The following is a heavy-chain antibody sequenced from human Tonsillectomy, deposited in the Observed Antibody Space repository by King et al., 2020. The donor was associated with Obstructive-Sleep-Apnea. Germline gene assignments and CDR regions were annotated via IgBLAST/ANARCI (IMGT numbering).Heavy chain of an antibody. V-gene: IGHV3-43D*03. CDR3: ARGAMVRYYFDY. Sequence: VQLVESGGVVVQPGGSLRLSCAASGFTFDDYAMHWVRQAPGKGLEWVSLISWDGGSTYYADSVKGRFTISRDNSKNYLYLQMNSLRAEDTALYYCARGAMVRYYFDYWGQGTLVTVSS. CDR2: ISWDGGST. D-gene: IGHD3-10*01. CDR1: GFTFDDYA. J-gene: IGHJ4*02.